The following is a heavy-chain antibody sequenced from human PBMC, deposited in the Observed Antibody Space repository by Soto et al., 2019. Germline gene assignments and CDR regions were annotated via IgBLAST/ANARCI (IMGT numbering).Heavy chain of an antibody. Sequence: QVQLMQSGAEVKKPGASVRISCKASGYTFTNYYMHWVRQAPGQGLEWMGKINPSGGSASYAQKFQGRLTVTRDTPTSTGDMELGSLTSEGQAIIYWARGDRQGGGFEPWGQGTLVTVPS. CDR2: INPSGGSA. V-gene: IGHV1-46*01. J-gene: IGHJ5*02. CDR1: GYTFTNYY. CDR3: ARGDRQGGGFEP. D-gene: IGHD3-16*01.